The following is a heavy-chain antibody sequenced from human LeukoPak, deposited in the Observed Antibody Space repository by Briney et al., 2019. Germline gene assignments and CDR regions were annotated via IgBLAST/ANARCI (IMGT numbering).Heavy chain of an antibody. J-gene: IGHJ4*02. D-gene: IGHD3-10*01. CDR3: ARGGHYGLDY. Sequence: SETLSLTCIVSGGSISGHYWSWIRQHTGMGLEWIGYIYNSDSGSTNYNPSLKSRVTISVDMSKNQFSLKLSSVTAADTAVYYCARGGHYGLDYWGQGTLVTVSS. V-gene: IGHV4-59*11. CDR2: IYNSDSGST. CDR1: GGSISGHY.